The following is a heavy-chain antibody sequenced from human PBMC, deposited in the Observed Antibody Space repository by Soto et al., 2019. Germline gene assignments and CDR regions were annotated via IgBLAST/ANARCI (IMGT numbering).Heavy chain of an antibody. D-gene: IGHD6-19*01. J-gene: IGHJ4*02. CDR1: GFTFSSYG. Sequence: QVQLVESGGGVVQPGRSLRLSCAASGFTFSSYGMHWVRQAPGKGLEWVAVIWYDGSNKYYADSVKGRFTISRDNSKNTLYLLMDSLRAEDTAVYYCARDRWLADYWGQGTLVTVSS. V-gene: IGHV3-33*01. CDR3: ARDRWLADY. CDR2: IWYDGSNK.